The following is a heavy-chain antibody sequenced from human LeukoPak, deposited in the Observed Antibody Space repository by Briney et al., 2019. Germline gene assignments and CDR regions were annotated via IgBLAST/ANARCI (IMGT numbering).Heavy chain of an antibody. J-gene: IGHJ6*02. D-gene: IGHD2-21*02. V-gene: IGHV3-30*04. Sequence: PGRSLRLSCAASGFTFSSYAMHWVRQAPGKGLEWVAVISYDGSNKYYADSVKGRFTISRDNSKNTLYLQMNSLRAEDTAVYYCARERSRYCGGDCSLTPYGMDVWGQGTTVTVSS. CDR1: GFTFSSYA. CDR2: ISYDGSNK. CDR3: ARERSRYCGGDCSLTPYGMDV.